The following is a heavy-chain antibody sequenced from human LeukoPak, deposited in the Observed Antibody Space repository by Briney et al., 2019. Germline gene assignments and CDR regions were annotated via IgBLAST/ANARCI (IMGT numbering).Heavy chain of an antibody. CDR3: ARPVSGWANDAFEI. CDR1: GGSISCYY. J-gene: IGHJ3*02. Sequence: SETLSLTCTLSGGSISCYYWNWIRQPPGKGLEGIGYIYSNEITKYNPSLRGRVTLSLDTSKSQFSLKLSSVTDADTGVYYCARPVSGWANDAFEIWGQGTMVTVSS. D-gene: IGHD6-19*01. CDR2: IYSNEIT. V-gene: IGHV4-59*08.